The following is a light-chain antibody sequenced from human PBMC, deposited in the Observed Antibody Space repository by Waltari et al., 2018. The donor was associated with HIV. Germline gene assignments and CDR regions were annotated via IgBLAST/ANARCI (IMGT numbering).Light chain of an antibody. Sequence: SYELKKPSSVFASPGQTARITCSGAFLTDTYARWFQQKPGQAPVLLNYKDSERHSGIPDRFSGSSSGTTVTLTISGAQVEDEGDYYCYSAADNNLRIFGGGTKLTGL. CDR3: YSAADNNLRI. J-gene: IGLJ2*01. CDR1: FLTDTY. CDR2: KDS. V-gene: IGLV3-27*01.